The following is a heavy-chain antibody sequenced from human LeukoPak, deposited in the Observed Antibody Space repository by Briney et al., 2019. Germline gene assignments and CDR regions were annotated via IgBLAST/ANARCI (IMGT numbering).Heavy chain of an antibody. CDR2: IFYSGST. D-gene: IGHD3-22*01. CDR1: GGSISRSNYY. CDR3: ARSYYVSSGSSLFDH. J-gene: IGHJ4*02. Sequence: SETLSLTCAVSGGSISRSNYYWGWIRQPPGKGLEWIGSIFYSGSTYYNPSLKSRVTISVDTSKNQFSLKLGSVTAADTAVYYCARSYYVSSGSSLFDHWGQGTLVTVSS. V-gene: IGHV4-39*07.